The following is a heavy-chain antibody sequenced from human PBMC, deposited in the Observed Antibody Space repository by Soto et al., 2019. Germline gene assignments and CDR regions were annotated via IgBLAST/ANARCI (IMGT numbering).Heavy chain of an antibody. D-gene: IGHD3-3*01. CDR3: ARVIWSGHLTSDL. Sequence: EVQVVESGGGLVQPGGSLRLSCAASGFTFSSNSMNWVRQAPGKGLEWISYISSSSSTIYADSVKGRFTISRDNAKNSLYLQMNSLSDEGTAVYYCARVIWSGHLTSDLWGQGTLVTVSS. CDR1: GFTFSSNS. CDR2: ISSSSSTI. J-gene: IGHJ5*02. V-gene: IGHV3-48*02.